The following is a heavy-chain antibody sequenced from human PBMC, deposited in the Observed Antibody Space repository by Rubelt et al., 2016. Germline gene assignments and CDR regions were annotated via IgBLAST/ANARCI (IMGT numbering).Heavy chain of an antibody. J-gene: IGHJ4*02. D-gene: IGHD6-19*01. CDR3: AKDPTAGYSSGWYGDN. CDR2: IKFDEIET. V-gene: IGHV3-7*01. Sequence: GKGLEWVANIKFDEIETYSVDSVKGRFTISRDNSKNTLYLQMNSLRAEDTAVYYCAKDPTAGYSSGWYGDNWGQGTLVTVSS.